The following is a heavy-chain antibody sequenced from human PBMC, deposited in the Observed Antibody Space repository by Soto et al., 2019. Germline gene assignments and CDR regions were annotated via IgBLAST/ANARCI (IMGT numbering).Heavy chain of an antibody. V-gene: IGHV4-39*01. CDR3: ATIPATTILTDY. D-gene: IGHD2-2*02. CDR1: GGSITSSYY. CDR2: IYYSGST. J-gene: IGHJ4*02. Sequence: QLQLQESGPGLVKPSETLSLTCTVSGGSITSSYYWGWLRQPPGKGLEWIGSIYYSGSTYYNPSLKSRVTISVDTSKNQFSLKLSSVTAADTAVYYCATIPATTILTDYWGQGTLVTVSS.